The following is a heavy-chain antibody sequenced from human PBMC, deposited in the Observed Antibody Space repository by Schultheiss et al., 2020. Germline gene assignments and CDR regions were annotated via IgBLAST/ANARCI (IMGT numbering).Heavy chain of an antibody. V-gene: IGHV3-30*14. D-gene: IGHD5-12*01. J-gene: IGHJ4*02. CDR2: ISYDGSNK. Sequence: GGSLRLSCAASGFTFSSYAMHWVRQAPGKGLEWVAVISYDGSNKYYADSVKGRFTISRDNSKNTLYLQMNSLRAEDTAVYYCASRPSDHDVGVLDYWGQGTLVTVSS. CDR1: GFTFSSYA. CDR3: ASRPSDHDVGVLDY.